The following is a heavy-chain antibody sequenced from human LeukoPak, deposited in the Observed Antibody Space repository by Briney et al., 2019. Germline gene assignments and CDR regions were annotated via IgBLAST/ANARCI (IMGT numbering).Heavy chain of an antibody. D-gene: IGHD3-22*01. J-gene: IGHJ4*02. Sequence: PGGSLRLSCAASGFTFRSYCMHWVRQAPGKGLEWVAFIRNDGSNKYYADSVKGRFTISRDNSKNTLYLQMNSLRAEDTAVYYCARDRSYYYDSQAEDWGQGTLVTVSS. CDR2: IRNDGSNK. CDR3: ARDRSYYYDSQAED. CDR1: GFTFRSYC. V-gene: IGHV3-30*02.